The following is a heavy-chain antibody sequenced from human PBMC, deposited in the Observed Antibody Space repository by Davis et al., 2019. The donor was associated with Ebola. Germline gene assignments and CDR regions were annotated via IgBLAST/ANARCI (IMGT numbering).Heavy chain of an antibody. J-gene: IGHJ4*02. CDR2: VFHTGTT. CDR1: GGSISTYY. Sequence: SETLSLTCTVSGGSISTYYWSWIRQSPGKGLEWIGYVFHTGTTNYNPSLKSRVTISLDTSKNQFSLKVNSVTAADSAVYYCARTDRVCSGGTCYSGNDFDYWGQGTLVTVSS. D-gene: IGHD2-15*01. CDR3: ARTDRVCSGGTCYSGNDFDY. V-gene: IGHV4-59*01.